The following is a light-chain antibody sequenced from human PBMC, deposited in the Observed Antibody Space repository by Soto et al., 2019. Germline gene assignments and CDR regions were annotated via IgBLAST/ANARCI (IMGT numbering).Light chain of an antibody. J-gene: IGKJ1*01. V-gene: IGKV3-15*01. CDR1: QSVSSN. CDR3: QQYNNWPPWT. Sequence: EIVMTQSPATLSVSPGERATLSCRASQSVSSNLTWYQHKPGQAPRLLIYGASIRATGIPARFSGSGSGTEFTLTISSLQSEDFAVYYCQQYNNWPPWTFGQGTKV. CDR2: GAS.